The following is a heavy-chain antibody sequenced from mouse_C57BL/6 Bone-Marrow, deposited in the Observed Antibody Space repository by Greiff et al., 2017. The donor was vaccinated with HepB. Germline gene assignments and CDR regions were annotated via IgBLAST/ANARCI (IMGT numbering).Heavy chain of an antibody. CDR2: IYPGDGDT. CDR1: GYAFSSSW. CDR3: ANYYGSSGDY. D-gene: IGHD1-1*01. V-gene: IGHV1-82*01. J-gene: IGHJ2*01. Sequence: QVQLQQSGPELVKPGASVKISCKASGYAFSSSWMNWVKQRPGKGLEWIGRIYPGDGDTNYNGKFKGKATLTADKSSSTAYRQLSSLTSEDSAVYFCANYYGSSGDYWGQGTTLTVSA.